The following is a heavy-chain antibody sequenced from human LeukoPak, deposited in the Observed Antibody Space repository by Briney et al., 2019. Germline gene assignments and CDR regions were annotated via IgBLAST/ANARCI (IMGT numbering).Heavy chain of an antibody. CDR1: GYTFTSYG. J-gene: IGHJ6*02. CDR2: ISAYTGNT. CDR3: ARHLGSSWTNYYYYGMDV. D-gene: IGHD6-13*01. Sequence: ASVKVSCKASGYTFTSYGFSWVRQAPGQGLEWMGWISAYTGNTNYAQKLQGRVTMTTDTSTATAYMELRSLRSDDTAVYYCARHLGSSWTNYYYYGMDVWGQGTTVTVSS. V-gene: IGHV1-18*01.